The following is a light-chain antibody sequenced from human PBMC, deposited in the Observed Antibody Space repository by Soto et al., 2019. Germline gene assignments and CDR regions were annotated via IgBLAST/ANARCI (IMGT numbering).Light chain of an antibody. CDR3: LQHNTYPLS. J-gene: IGKJ4*01. Sequence: DIQMTQSPSAMSASVGDRVTITCRASQVISHYLAWFHQRPGKVPKRLIYGASTLESGVPSRFSGSGSGTEFTLTISSLQPEDFGTYYCLQHNTYPLSFGGGTKVDIK. CDR2: GAS. CDR1: QVISHY. V-gene: IGKV1-17*03.